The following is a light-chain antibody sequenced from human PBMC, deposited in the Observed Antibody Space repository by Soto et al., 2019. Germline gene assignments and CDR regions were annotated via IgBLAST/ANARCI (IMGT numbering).Light chain of an antibody. J-gene: IGKJ4*01. CDR3: LQQSAYPLT. Sequence: DIQMTQSPSSLSASVGDRVTITCRASQDIGNKLGWYQQKPGKAPKRLIYGASTLQSGVPSRFSGSGSGTDFTITISSLQPEDFATYYCLQQSAYPLTFGGGTKVEIK. CDR1: QDIGNK. CDR2: GAS. V-gene: IGKV1-17*01.